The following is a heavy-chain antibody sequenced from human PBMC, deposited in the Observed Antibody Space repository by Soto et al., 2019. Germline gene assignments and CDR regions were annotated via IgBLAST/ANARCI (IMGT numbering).Heavy chain of an antibody. CDR3: ASNYGDYYYSGMDV. CDR1: GYTFTSYG. V-gene: IGHV1-18*01. J-gene: IGHJ6*02. CDR2: ISAYNGNT. D-gene: IGHD4-17*01. Sequence: QVQLVQSGAEVKKPGASVKVSCKASGYTFTSYGITWLRQAPGQGTEWMGWISAYNGNTNYPQKPEGRVTMTTGTSTSTAYMELRSLRPDDTAVYYSASNYGDYYYSGMDVWGQGTTVTVSS.